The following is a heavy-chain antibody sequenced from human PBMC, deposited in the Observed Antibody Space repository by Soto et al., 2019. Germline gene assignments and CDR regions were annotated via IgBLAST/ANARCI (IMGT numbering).Heavy chain of an antibody. V-gene: IGHV3-11*01. Sequence: PGGSLRLSCAASGFTFSDYYMSWIRQAPGKGLEWVSYISSSGSTIYYADSVKGRFTISRDNAKNSLYLQMNSLRAEDTAVYYCARVLMRIYSSSWYNWFDPWGPGTLVTVSS. D-gene: IGHD6-13*01. CDR1: GFTFSDYY. J-gene: IGHJ5*02. CDR2: ISSSGSTI. CDR3: ARVLMRIYSSSWYNWFDP.